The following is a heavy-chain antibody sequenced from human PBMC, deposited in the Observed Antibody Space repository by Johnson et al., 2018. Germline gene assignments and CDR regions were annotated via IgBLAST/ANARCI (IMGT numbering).Heavy chain of an antibody. CDR2: IGWNSGSI. V-gene: IGHV3-9*01. Sequence: VQLVQSGGGLVQPGRSLRLSCAASGFIFDDYAMHWVRQAPGKGLEWVSGIGWNSGSIAYADFVKGRFTISRNKARNYLYLQMNSLRAEDTALYYCVKDDSSSSAAYGMAVWGQGTTVTVSS. D-gene: IGHD6-6*01. J-gene: IGHJ6*02. CDR3: VKDDSSSSAAYGMAV. CDR1: GFIFDDYA.